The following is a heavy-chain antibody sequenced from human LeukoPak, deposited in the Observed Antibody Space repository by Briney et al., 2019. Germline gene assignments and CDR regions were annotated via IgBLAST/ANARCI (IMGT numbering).Heavy chain of an antibody. CDR2: ISYDGSAK. J-gene: IGHJ4*02. CDR3: ASETGYYFHN. V-gene: IGHV3-30-3*01. Sequence: SGGSLRLSCAASGFTFSIYAMHWVRQAPGKGLEWVAIISYDGSAKYYADSVKGRFTISRDNSKNTLYVQMNSLRGEDTAVYYCASETGYYFHNWGQGTLVTVSS. CDR1: GFTFSIYA. D-gene: IGHD3-9*01.